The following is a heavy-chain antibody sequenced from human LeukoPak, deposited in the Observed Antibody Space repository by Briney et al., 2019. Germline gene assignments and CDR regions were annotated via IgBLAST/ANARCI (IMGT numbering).Heavy chain of an antibody. V-gene: IGHV1-69*10. J-gene: IGHJ5*02. Sequence: SVKVSCKASGGTFSSYAISWVRQAPGQGLEWMGGIIPIFGIANYAQKFQGRVTITADKSTSTAYMELSSLRSEDTAVYYCARGKNGVVVDWFDPWGQGTLVTVSS. CDR3: ARGKNGVVVDWFDP. D-gene: IGHD2-2*01. CDR1: GGTFSSYA. CDR2: IIPIFGIA.